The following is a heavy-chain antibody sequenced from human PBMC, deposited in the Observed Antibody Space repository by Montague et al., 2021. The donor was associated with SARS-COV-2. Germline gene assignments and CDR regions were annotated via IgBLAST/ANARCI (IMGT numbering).Heavy chain of an antibody. Sequence: SETLSLTCTVSGGSISSCYWSWIRQPPGKGLEWIGYIYYSGSTNYNPSLKSRVTISVDTSKNQFSLKLSSVTAADTAMYYCARHALGYFDWLNEGYFDYWGQGTLVTVSS. CDR3: ARHALGYFDWLNEGYFDY. J-gene: IGHJ4*02. CDR1: GGSISSCY. D-gene: IGHD3-9*01. V-gene: IGHV4-59*08. CDR2: IYYSGST.